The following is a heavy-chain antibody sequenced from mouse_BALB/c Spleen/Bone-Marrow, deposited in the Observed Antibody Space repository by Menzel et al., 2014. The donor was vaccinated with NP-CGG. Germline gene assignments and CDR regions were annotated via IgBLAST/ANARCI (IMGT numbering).Heavy chain of an antibody. CDR1: GFNIKDTY. V-gene: IGHV14-3*02. D-gene: IGHD2-14*01. Sequence: VTLKVCGAELVKPGASVKLSCTASGFNIKDTYMHWVKQRPEQGLEWIVGIDPANGNTKYDPKFQGKATITADTSSNTAYLQLSSLTSEDTAVYYCAYYRYDEGGFAFWGQGTLVTVSA. CDR3: AYYRYDEGGFAF. CDR2: IDPANGNT. J-gene: IGHJ3*01.